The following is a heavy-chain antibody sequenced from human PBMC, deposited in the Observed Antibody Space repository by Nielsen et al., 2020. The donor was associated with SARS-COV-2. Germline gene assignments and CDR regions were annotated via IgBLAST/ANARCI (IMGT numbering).Heavy chain of an antibody. CDR1: GYTFTSYG. Sequence: ASVKVSCKASGYTFTSYGISWVRQAPGQGLEWMGWISAYNGNTNYAQKLQGRVTMTTDTSTSTAYMELRSLRSDDTAVYYCARAKLGGYYYGSVSYIGYWFDPWGQGTLVTVSS. J-gene: IGHJ5*02. CDR2: ISAYNGNT. CDR3: ARAKLGGYYYGSVSYIGYWFDP. D-gene: IGHD3-10*01. V-gene: IGHV1-18*01.